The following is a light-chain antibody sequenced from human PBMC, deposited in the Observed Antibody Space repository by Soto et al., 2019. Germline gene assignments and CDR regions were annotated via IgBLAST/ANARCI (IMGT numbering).Light chain of an antibody. Sequence: QSALTQPASVSGSPGQSITISCTGTSSDVGGYNNVSWYQQRPGKAPKLMVSEVTNRPSGVSNRFSGSKSGNTASLTISGLQAEDEDDYYCSSYRHRDTLVFGGGTKLTVL. CDR3: SSYRHRDTLV. V-gene: IGLV2-14*01. CDR2: EVT. J-gene: IGLJ2*01. CDR1: SSDVGGYNN.